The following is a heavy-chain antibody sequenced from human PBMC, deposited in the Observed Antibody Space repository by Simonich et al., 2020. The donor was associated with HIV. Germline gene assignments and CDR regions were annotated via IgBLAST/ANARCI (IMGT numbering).Heavy chain of an antibody. Sequence: EVQLVESGGGLVQPGGSLRLSFAASGFTLSAYWMAWVGQAQGKGLGGVANINQDGSERYNVDSVKGYITISRDNAKNSLYLQMNSLRAEDTAVYYCARGKGPPDYWGQGTLVTVSS. CDR3: ARGKGPPDY. CDR2: INQDGSER. CDR1: GFTLSAYW. V-gene: IGHV3-7*04. J-gene: IGHJ4*02.